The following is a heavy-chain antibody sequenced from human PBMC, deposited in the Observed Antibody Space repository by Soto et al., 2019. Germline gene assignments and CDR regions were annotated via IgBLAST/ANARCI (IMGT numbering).Heavy chain of an antibody. V-gene: IGHV3-15*07. CDR1: GFTFSNAW. CDR2: IKSKTDGGTT. CDR3: TTPVTIPRLDYYYYGMDV. Sequence: GGSLRLSCAASGFTFSNAWMNWVRQAPGKGLEWVGRIKSKTDGGTTDYAAPVKGRFTISRDDSKNTLYLQMNSLKTEDTAVYYCTTPVTIPRLDYYYYGMDVWGQGTTVTVSS. D-gene: IGHD2-21*01. J-gene: IGHJ6*02.